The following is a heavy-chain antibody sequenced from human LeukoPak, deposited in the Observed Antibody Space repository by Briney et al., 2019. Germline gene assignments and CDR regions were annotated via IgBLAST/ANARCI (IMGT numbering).Heavy chain of an antibody. J-gene: IGHJ4*02. Sequence: ASVKVSCKASGYTFSGTGWFLYWLRQAPGQGLECVGWIHPNNGDTMYARKFQDRVAMTRDSSISTAYMELSGLRPDDTAVYYCARDGPAQMVEFDYWGQGTLDTVSS. CDR1: GYTFSGTGWF. CDR3: ARDGPAQMVEFDY. D-gene: IGHD3-10*01. V-gene: IGHV1-2*02. CDR2: IHPNNGDT.